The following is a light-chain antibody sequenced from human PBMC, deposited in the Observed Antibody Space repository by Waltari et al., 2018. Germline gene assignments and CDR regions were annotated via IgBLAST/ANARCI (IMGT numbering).Light chain of an antibody. CDR2: NDD. J-gene: IGLJ3*02. CDR1: RSNIGSNT. V-gene: IGLV1-44*01. Sequence: QSVLTQPPSASGAPGQRVTITWSIGRSNIGSNTVNWYQQFPGTAPKLLMFNDDQRASGVPGRFSGSRSVTSASLAISGLQSEDEATYYCAAWDDTLKGLFGGGTTLTVL. CDR3: AAWDDTLKGL.